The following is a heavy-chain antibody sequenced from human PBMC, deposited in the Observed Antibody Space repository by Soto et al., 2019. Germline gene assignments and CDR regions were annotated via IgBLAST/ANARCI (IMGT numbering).Heavy chain of an antibody. V-gene: IGHV4-34*01. D-gene: IGHD2-15*01. Sequence: QVQLQQWGAGLLKPSETLSLTCAVYGGSFSGYYWSWIRQPPGKGLEWIGEINHSGSTNYNPSLKSRVTISVDTSKNQFSLKLRSVTAADTAVYYCARGSTLGYCSGGSCYFCDYWGQGTLVTVSS. J-gene: IGHJ4*02. CDR2: INHSGST. CDR3: ARGSTLGYCSGGSCYFCDY. CDR1: GGSFSGYY.